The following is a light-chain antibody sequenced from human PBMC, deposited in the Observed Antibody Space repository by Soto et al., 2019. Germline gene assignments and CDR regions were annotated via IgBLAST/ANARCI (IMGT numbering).Light chain of an antibody. J-gene: IGLJ1*01. Sequence: QSVLTQPPSASGSPGQSVTISCTGTSSDVGGYNYVSWYQQHPGKAPKPMIYDVSNRPSGVSDRFSGSKSGNTASLTISGLQAEDEADYYCSSYTSSSTPYVFGTGTKVTVL. CDR1: SSDVGGYNY. CDR2: DVS. CDR3: SSYTSSSTPYV. V-gene: IGLV2-14*01.